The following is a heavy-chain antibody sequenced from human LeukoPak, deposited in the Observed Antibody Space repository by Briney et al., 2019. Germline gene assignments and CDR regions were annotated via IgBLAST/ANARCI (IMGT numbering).Heavy chain of an antibody. J-gene: IGHJ4*02. Sequence: ASVKVSCKASGYTFTSYDINWVRQAPGQGLEWMGWMNPNSGNTNYAQKLQGRGTMTTDTSTSTRYMELWSLRAPDTPAYYCARVQDTIRPFDYWGQGALVTASS. CDR3: ARVQDTIRPFDY. D-gene: IGHD2-21*01. V-gene: IGHV1-18*01. CDR2: MNPNSGNT. CDR1: GYTFTSYD.